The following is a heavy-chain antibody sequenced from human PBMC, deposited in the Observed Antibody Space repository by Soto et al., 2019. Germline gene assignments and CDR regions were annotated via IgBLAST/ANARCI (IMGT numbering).Heavy chain of an antibody. CDR3: ARDYCGDYILDY. J-gene: IGHJ4*02. Sequence: GGSLRLSCVVSGFSFSDYYMSWIRKAPGKGLEWISYISNTGSTKYYADSVKGRFTISTDNAKNSLYLQMNSLRGEYTAVHYFARDYCGDYILDYWGQRTLVTVSS. D-gene: IGHD4-17*01. V-gene: IGHV3-11*01. CDR1: GFSFSDYY. CDR2: ISNTGSTK.